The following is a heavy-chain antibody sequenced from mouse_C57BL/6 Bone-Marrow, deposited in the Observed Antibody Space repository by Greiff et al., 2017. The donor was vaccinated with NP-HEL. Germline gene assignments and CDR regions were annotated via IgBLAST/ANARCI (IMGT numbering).Heavy chain of an antibody. V-gene: IGHV5-12*01. Sequence: EVKLVESGGGLVQPGGSLKLSCAASGFTFSDYYMYWVRQTPEKRLEWVAYISNGGGSTYYPDTVKGRFTISRDNAKNTLYLQMSRLKSEDTAMYYCARREGMDYWGQGTSVTVSS. J-gene: IGHJ4*01. CDR3: ARREGMDY. CDR2: ISNGGGST. CDR1: GFTFSDYY.